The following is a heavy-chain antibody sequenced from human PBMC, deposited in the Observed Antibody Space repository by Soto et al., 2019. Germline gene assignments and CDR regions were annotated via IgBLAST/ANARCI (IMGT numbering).Heavy chain of an antibody. CDR2: ISGSSSYT. V-gene: IGHV3-11*03. J-gene: IGHJ4*02. Sequence: GGSLRLSCAASGFTFSDYYMSWIRQAPGKGLEWVSYISGSSSYTNYTDSVKGRLTISRDNAKNSLYLQMSTLRAQDTAVYYCATGGEGLFDYWGQGTLVTVSS. CDR3: ATGGEGLFDY. CDR1: GFTFSDYY. D-gene: IGHD3-16*01.